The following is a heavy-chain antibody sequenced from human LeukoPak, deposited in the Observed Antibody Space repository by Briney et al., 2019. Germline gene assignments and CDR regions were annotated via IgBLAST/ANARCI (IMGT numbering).Heavy chain of an antibody. V-gene: IGHV1-18*01. CDR2: ISAYNGNT. CDR3: ARDRRVWSDYYPFDY. CDR1: GYTFTSYG. D-gene: IGHD3-3*01. Sequence: ASVTVSCKASGYTFTSYGISWVRQPPGQGLEWMGWISAYNGNTNYAQTLQGRVTMTTDTSTSTAYMELRSLRSDDTAVYYCARDRRVWSDYYPFDYWGQGTLVTVSS. J-gene: IGHJ4*02.